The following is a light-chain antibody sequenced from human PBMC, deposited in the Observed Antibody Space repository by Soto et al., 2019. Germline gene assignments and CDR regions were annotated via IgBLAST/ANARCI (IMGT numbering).Light chain of an antibody. CDR2: DVS. Sequence: QSALTQPASVSGSPVQSITISCSGTSSDLGAYNYVSWYQQHPVKAPKLMIFDVSTRPSGVSNRFSGSKSGNTSSLTISGLHAEDGADYYCISHATNSWVFGGGTKLTVL. CDR3: ISHATNSWV. J-gene: IGLJ3*02. CDR1: SSDLGAYNY. V-gene: IGLV2-14*03.